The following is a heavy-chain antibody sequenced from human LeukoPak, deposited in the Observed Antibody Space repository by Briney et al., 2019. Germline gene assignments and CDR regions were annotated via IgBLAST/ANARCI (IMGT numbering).Heavy chain of an antibody. CDR2: IMPIFGSA. J-gene: IGHJ4*02. D-gene: IGHD3-3*01. Sequence: SVKVSCKASGGTFSSSAVSWVRRAPGQGLEWMGGIMPIFGSANYAQKFQGRVTITADESTSTAYMELSSLRSADTAVYYCASRSGSYDFWGGYYFDYWGQGTPVTVSS. CDR1: GGTFSSSA. CDR3: ASRSGSYDFWGGYYFDY. V-gene: IGHV1-69*13.